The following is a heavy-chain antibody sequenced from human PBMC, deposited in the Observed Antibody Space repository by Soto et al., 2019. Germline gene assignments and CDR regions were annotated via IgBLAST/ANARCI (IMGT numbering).Heavy chain of an antibody. CDR1: GYMFTGFY. J-gene: IGHJ4*02. CDR3: AAAAIPVTGRHPDF. D-gene: IGHD6-19*01. V-gene: IGHV1-2*02. Sequence: ASVKVSCKASGYMFTGFYLHWVRQAPGQGLAWMGWINPNNGVTTYAKNFQGRVTMTRDSSISTAYLELSSLRSDDTAFYFCAAAAIPVTGRHPDFWGQGTVVTVSS. CDR2: INPNNGVT.